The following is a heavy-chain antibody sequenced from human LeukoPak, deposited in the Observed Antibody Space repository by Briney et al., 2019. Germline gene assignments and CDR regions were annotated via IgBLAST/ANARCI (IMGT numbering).Heavy chain of an antibody. J-gene: IGHJ4*02. Sequence: PSQTLSLTCTVSGGSISNGGYYWSWIRQPPGKGLEWIGYIYQSGSTYYTPSLESRVTISVDRSKNQFSLRLSSVTAADTAVYYCAKRVAAAGIFDYWGQGTLVTVSS. CDR3: AKRVAAAGIFDY. V-gene: IGHV4-30-2*01. CDR1: GGSISNGGYY. D-gene: IGHD6-13*01. CDR2: IYQSGST.